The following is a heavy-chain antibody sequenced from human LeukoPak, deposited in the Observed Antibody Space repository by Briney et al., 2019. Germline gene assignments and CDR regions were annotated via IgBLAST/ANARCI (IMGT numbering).Heavy chain of an antibody. CDR3: ARRGYCSGGSCYWVGSFDY. D-gene: IGHD2-15*01. CDR2: ISSSSSTI. J-gene: IGHJ4*02. Sequence: PGGSLRLSCAASGFTFSSYSMNWVRQAPGKGLEWVSYISSSSSTIYYADSVKGRFTIYRDNAKNSLYLQMNSLRAEDTAVYYCARRGYCSGGSCYWVGSFDYWGQGTLVTVSS. V-gene: IGHV3-48*01. CDR1: GFTFSSYS.